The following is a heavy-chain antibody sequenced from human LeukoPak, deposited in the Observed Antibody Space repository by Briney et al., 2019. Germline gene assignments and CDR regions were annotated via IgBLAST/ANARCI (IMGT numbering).Heavy chain of an antibody. CDR3: AKDRAAVTTTNYYYYGMDV. D-gene: IGHD4-17*01. CDR2: ISGSGGST. V-gene: IGHV3-23*01. CDR1: GFTFSSYA. J-gene: IGHJ6*02. Sequence: QPGGSLRLSCAASGFTFSSYAMSWVRQAPGKGLEWVSAISGSGGSTYYADSVKGRFTISRDNSKNTLYLQMNSLRAEDTAVYYCAKDRAAVTTTNYYYYGMDVWGQGTTVTVSS.